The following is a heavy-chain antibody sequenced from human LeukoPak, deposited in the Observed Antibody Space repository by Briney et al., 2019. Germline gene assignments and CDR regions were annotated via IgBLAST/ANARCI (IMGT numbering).Heavy chain of an antibody. Sequence: GGSLRLSCAASGFTFSDYYMSWIRQAPGKGLEWVSYISSSGSTIYYADSVKGRFTTSRDNAKNSLYLQMNSLRAEDTAVYYCARERYYDSSGFVMYYFDYWGQGTLVTVSS. CDR3: ARERYYDSSGFVMYYFDY. CDR2: ISSSGSTI. V-gene: IGHV3-11*04. CDR1: GFTFSDYY. J-gene: IGHJ4*02. D-gene: IGHD3-22*01.